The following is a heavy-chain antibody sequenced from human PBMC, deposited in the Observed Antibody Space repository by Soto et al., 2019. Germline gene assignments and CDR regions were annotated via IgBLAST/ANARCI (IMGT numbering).Heavy chain of an antibody. Sequence: ESGPGLVKPTQTLTVTCTFSGFSLSTSGAGVGWIRQSPGKAPEWLALISWKDEKRYNPGLKSRLTITKDTSKNQVVLTMTNLDPVDTATYFCAHRYGGNYYRWYFDSWGQGTLVTVSS. J-gene: IGHJ4*02. V-gene: IGHV2-5*01. CDR3: AHRYGGNYYRWYFDS. D-gene: IGHD1-26*01. CDR1: GFSLSTSGAG. CDR2: ISWKDEK.